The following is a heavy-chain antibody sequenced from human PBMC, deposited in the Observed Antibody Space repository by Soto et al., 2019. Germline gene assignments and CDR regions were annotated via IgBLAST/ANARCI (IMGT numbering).Heavy chain of an antibody. CDR2: ITTSSAYI. Sequence: EVQLVESGGGLVKPGGSLRLSCAASGFTFNTYDMNWVRQAPGKGLEWVSSITTSSAYIYYADSLKGRITISRDNAKNALFLQMNSARAEDTAVYYCERSGTARLLRLSWFDTWGQGTLVTVSS. CDR3: ERSGTARLLRLSWFDT. CDR1: GFTFNTYD. J-gene: IGHJ5*02. D-gene: IGHD2-21*01. V-gene: IGHV3-21*01.